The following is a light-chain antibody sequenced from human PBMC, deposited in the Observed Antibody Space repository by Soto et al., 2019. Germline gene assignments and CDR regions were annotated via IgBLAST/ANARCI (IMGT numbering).Light chain of an antibody. CDR1: QSISSW. V-gene: IGKV1-5*01. CDR3: QQYHSSWT. J-gene: IGKJ1*01. Sequence: DIQMTQSPSTLSASVGYRVMTACRASQSISSWLAWYQQKPGKAPNLLIYDASSLESGVPSRFSGSGSGTEFTLTISSLQPDDFATYYCQQYHSSWTFGQGTKVDIK. CDR2: DAS.